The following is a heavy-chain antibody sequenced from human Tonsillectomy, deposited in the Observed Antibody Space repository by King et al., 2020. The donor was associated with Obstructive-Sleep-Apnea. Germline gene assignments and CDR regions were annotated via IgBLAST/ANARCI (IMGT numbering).Heavy chain of an antibody. CDR1: GFTFSSFA. V-gene: IGHV3-30*04. Sequence: HVQLVESGGGVVQSGRSLRLSCAASGFTFSSFAMHWVRQAPGKGLDWVAVISYNGNKYSSATPVKGRFTISRDNSKNTLYLQMNSLRADDTAVYYCSAGPESAWHKFAYWGQGTLVTVSS. CDR3: SAGPESAWHKFAY. CDR2: ISYNGNKY. D-gene: IGHD6-25*01. J-gene: IGHJ4*02.